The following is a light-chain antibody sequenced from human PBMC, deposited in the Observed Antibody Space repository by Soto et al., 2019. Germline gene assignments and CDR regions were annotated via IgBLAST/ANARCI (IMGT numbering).Light chain of an antibody. J-gene: IGKJ1*01. CDR2: AAS. CDR3: QQYNSYSQT. V-gene: IGKV1-39*01. Sequence: DIQMTQSPSSLSASVGYGVTITCRSIQSISSYVSWYQQKPGKAPKLLIYAASRLQSGVPSRFSGSRSGTDFTLTISSLQPEDFATYYCQQYNSYSQTFGQGTKVDIK. CDR1: QSISSY.